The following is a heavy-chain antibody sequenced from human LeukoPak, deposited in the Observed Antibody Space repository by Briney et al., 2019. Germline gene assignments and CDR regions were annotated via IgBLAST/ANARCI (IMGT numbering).Heavy chain of an antibody. CDR1: GGSISSYY. J-gene: IGHJ3*02. CDR3: ARAIPYDSSGYPDAFDI. CDR2: IYYSGST. Sequence: PSETLSLTCTVSGGSISSYYWSWIRQPPGKGLEWIGYIYYSGSTNYNPSLKSRVTISVDKSKNQFSLKLSSVTAADTAVYYCARAIPYDSSGYPDAFDIWGQGTMVTVSS. D-gene: IGHD3-22*01. V-gene: IGHV4-59*12.